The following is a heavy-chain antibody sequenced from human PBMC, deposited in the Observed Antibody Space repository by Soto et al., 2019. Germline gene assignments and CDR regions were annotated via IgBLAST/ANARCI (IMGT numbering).Heavy chain of an antibody. Sequence: QVQVVESGGGVVQPGRSLRLSCAASGFTFSSYGMHWVRQAPGKGLEWVAVISYDGSNKYYADSVKGRFTISRDNSKNTLNLQMNSLRAEDTAVYYCASINNYFDYWGQGTLVTVSS. CDR3: ASINNYFDY. CDR2: ISYDGSNK. CDR1: GFTFSSYG. J-gene: IGHJ4*02. V-gene: IGHV3-30*03.